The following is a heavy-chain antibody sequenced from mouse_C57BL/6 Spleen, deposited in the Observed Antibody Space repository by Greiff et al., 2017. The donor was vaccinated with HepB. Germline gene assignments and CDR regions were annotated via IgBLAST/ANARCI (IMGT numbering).Heavy chain of an antibody. CDR2: IDPNSGGT. CDR3: ARFPFYYDYDGYYFDY. D-gene: IGHD2-4*01. CDR1: GYTFTSYW. V-gene: IGHV1-72*01. Sequence: VQLQQSGAELVKPGASVKLSCKASGYTFTSYWMHWVKQRPGRGLEWIGRIDPNSGGTKYNEKFKSKATLTVDKPSSTAYMQLSSLTSEDSAVYYCARFPFYYDYDGYYFDYWGQGTTLTVSS. J-gene: IGHJ2*01.